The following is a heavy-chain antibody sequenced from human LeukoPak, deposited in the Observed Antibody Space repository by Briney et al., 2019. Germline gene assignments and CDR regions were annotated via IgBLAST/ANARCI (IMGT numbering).Heavy chain of an antibody. CDR2: IYTSGST. D-gene: IGHD4-17*01. CDR3: TRDTGTTGEVKFDP. J-gene: IGHJ5*02. CDR1: GNSFGNYY. Sequence: PSETLSLTCTVSGNSFGNYYWSWIRQPAGKGLEWIGRIYTSGSTTYNPSLKSRVTMSVDTPKNQFSLKLSSVTAADTAVYFCTRDTGTTGEVKFDPWGQGTLVTVSS. V-gene: IGHV4-4*07.